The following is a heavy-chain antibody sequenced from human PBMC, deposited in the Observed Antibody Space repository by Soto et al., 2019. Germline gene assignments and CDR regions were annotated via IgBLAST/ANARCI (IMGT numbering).Heavy chain of an antibody. CDR3: ARDYEGVATIXGPVXXXPYYGMDV. CDR2: XSXXGSTI. Sequence: QVQLVESGGGLVXPGGXXXLSCAASGFTFSDYYMSWXRXAPXXXXXXXXYXSXXGSTIYYADSVKGRFTISRDNAKNSLYLQMNSLRAEDTAVYYCARDYEGVATIXGPVXXXPYYGMDVWGQGTTVTVSS. CDR1: GFTFSDYY. D-gene: IGHD5-12*01. J-gene: IGHJ6*02. V-gene: IGHV3-11*01.